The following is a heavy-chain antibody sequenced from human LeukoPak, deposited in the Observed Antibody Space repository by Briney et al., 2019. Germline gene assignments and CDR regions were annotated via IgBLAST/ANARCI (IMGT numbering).Heavy chain of an antibody. CDR3: AKDGYDILTGYYTSYFDY. CDR1: GFTFSSYA. Sequence: GGSLRLSCAASGFTFSSYAMSWVRQAPGKGLEWVSAISGSGGSTYYADSVKGRFTISRDNSKNTLYLQMNSLRAEDTAVYYCAKDGYDILTGYYTSYFDYWGQGTLVTASS. J-gene: IGHJ4*02. V-gene: IGHV3-23*01. CDR2: ISGSGGST. D-gene: IGHD3-9*01.